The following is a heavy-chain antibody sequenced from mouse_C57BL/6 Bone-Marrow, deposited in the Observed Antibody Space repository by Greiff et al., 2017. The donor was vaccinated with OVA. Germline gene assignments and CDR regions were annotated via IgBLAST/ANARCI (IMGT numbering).Heavy chain of an antibody. D-gene: IGHD2-2*01. CDR1: GYTFTSYW. CDR3: ARREDYGYGDAMDY. J-gene: IGHJ4*01. V-gene: IGHV1-59*01. CDR2: IDPSDSYT. Sequence: VQLQQPGAELVRPGTSVKLSCKASGYTFTSYWMHWVKQRPGQGLEWIGVIDPSDSYTNYNQKFKGKATLTVDTSSSTAYMQLSSLTSEDSAVYYCARREDYGYGDAMDYWGQGTSVTVSS.